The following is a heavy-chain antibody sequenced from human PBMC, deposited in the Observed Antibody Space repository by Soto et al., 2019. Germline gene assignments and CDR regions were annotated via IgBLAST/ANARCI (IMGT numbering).Heavy chain of an antibody. CDR3: VKTPYYYGSGSYYSDPFYFDY. CDR1: GFTFSSYA. V-gene: IGHV3-64D*08. J-gene: IGHJ4*02. Sequence: GGSLRLSCSASGFTFSSYAMHWVRQAPGKGLEYVSAISSNGGSTYYADSVKGRFTISRDNSKNTLYLQMSSLRAEDTAVYYCVKTPYYYGSGSYYSDPFYFDYWGQGTLVTVSS. D-gene: IGHD3-10*01. CDR2: ISSNGGST.